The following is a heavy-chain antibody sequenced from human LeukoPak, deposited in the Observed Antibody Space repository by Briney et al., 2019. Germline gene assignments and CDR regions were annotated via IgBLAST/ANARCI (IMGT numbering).Heavy chain of an antibody. V-gene: IGHV4-4*02. CDR2: TYHSGST. D-gene: IGHD6-6*01. CDR3: ARGLKSSSGFDY. Sequence: SETLSLTCAVSGGSISSSNWWSWVRQPPGKGLEWIGETYHSGSTNYNPSLKSRVTISVDKSKNQFSLKLSSVTAADTAVYHCARGLKSSSGFDYWGQGTLVTVSS. CDR1: GGSISSSNW. J-gene: IGHJ4*02.